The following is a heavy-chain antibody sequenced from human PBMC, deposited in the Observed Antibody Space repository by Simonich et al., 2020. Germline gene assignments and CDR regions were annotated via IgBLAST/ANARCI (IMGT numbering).Heavy chain of an antibody. CDR2: IISLLGTS. V-gene: IGHV1-69*19. CDR1: GGTLSSYA. D-gene: IGHD3-10*01. CDR3: ARTNTMRELDTMVRGVDYFDY. Sequence: QVQLVQSGAEVKKPGSSVKVSCKSSGGTLSSYAISWVRQAAGQGLAGMEGIISLLGTSNYVTNGQGSVTMTADQATSTAYMELSSLRSEDTAVYYCARTNTMRELDTMVRGVDYFDYWGQGTLVTVSS. J-gene: IGHJ4*02.